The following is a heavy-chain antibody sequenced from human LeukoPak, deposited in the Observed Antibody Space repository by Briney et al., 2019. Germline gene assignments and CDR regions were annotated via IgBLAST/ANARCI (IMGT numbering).Heavy chain of an antibody. CDR2: ISYDGSNK. Sequence: GGSLRLSCAASGFTFSSYAMHWVRQAPGKGLEWVAVISYDGSNKYYADSVKGRFTISRDNSKNTLYLQMNSLRAEDTAVYYCARDGFTMVRGVIGFDYWGQGTLVTVSS. CDR1: GFTFSSYA. J-gene: IGHJ4*02. V-gene: IGHV3-30-3*01. D-gene: IGHD3-10*01. CDR3: ARDGFTMVRGVIGFDY.